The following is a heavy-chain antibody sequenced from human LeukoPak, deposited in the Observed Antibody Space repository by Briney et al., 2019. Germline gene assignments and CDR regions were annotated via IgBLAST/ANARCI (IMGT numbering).Heavy chain of an antibody. J-gene: IGHJ6*02. Sequence: GASVKVSCKASGYTFTAYYMHWVRQAPGQGLELMGWISPNSGATNYAQKFQGRVTMTRDTSISTAYMELSRLRSDDTALYYCANLMDVWGQGTTVTVSS. CDR3: ANLMDV. CDR2: ISPNSGAT. CDR1: GYTFTAYY. V-gene: IGHV1-2*02.